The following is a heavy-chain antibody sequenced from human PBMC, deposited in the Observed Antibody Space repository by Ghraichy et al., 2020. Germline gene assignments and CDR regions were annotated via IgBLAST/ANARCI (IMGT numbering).Heavy chain of an antibody. V-gene: IGHV3-53*01. D-gene: IGHD6-13*01. CDR1: GFTVSSNY. Sequence: GGSLRLSCATSGFTVSSNYMSWVRQAPGKGLEWVSVIYTSGSTFYADSVKGRLTISNDNSKNTLYLQMKSLRAEDTAVYYCARGVSAPGYFDHWGQGTLVTVSA. J-gene: IGHJ4*02. CDR3: ARGVSAPGYFDH. CDR2: IYTSGST.